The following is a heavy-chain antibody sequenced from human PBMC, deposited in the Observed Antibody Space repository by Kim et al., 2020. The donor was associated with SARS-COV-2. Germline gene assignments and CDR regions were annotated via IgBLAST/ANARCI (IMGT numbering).Heavy chain of an antibody. J-gene: IGHJ6*03. V-gene: IGHV3-9*01. Sequence: GGSLRLSCTASGFIFHDYAIHWVRQAPGKGLEWVSGISWNSGMIGYADSVKGRFTISRDNAKHSVYQQMDSMRAEDTAFYYCAKDGGRGAATYHYYYMH. D-gene: IGHD3-10*01. CDR3: AKDGGRGAATYHYYYMH. CDR2: ISWNSGMI. CDR1: GFIFHDYA.